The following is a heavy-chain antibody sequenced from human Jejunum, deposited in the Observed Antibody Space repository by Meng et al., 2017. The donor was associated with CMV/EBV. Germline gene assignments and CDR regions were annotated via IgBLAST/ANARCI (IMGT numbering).Heavy chain of an antibody. Sequence: ASGYPFTGHYMHWVRPAPGQGLEWMGWINANTGGTNYAQKLQGRVTMTRDPSITTAYMDLSSLTSDDAAVYYCARDMTSTWYGGSDLWGQGTLVTVSS. CDR2: INANTGGT. CDR3: ARDMTSTWYGGSDL. D-gene: IGHD6-13*01. V-gene: IGHV1-2*02. CDR1: GYPFTGHY. J-gene: IGHJ5*02.